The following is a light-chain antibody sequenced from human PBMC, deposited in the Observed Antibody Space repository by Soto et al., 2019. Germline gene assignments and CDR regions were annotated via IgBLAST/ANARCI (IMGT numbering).Light chain of an antibody. CDR1: NLGSKS. V-gene: IGLV3-21*02. CDR3: QVWDGTSEHYV. CDR2: DGS. J-gene: IGLJ1*01. Sequence: SSELTQAPSVSVAPGQTARISCGGNNLGSKSVHWYRQKPGQAPVLVVYDGSDRPSGIPERFSGSNSGNTATLAISRVEAGDEADYYCQVWDGTSEHYVFGTGTKLTVL.